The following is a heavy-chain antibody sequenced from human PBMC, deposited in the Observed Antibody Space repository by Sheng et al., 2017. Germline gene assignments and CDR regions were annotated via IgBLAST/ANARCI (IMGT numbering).Heavy chain of an antibody. CDR3: ARANSGDFFDY. Sequence: QVQLQESGPGLVKPSETLSLTCTVSGYSISSGYYWGWIRQSPGKGLEWIGNIYHSGSTYYNPSLKSRVTISVDTSKNQFSLKLSSVTAADTAVYYCARANSGDFFDYWGQGTLVTVSS. V-gene: IGHV4-38-2*02. J-gene: IGHJ4*02. CDR1: GYSISSGYY. D-gene: IGHD2-15*01. CDR2: IYHSGST.